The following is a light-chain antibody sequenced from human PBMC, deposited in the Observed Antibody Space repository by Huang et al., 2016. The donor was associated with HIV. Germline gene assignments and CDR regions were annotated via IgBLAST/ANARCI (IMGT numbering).Light chain of an antibody. J-gene: IGKJ1*01. CDR2: GAS. CDR3: LQDHNYPRT. V-gene: IGKV1-6*01. CDR1: QCITDD. Sequence: AIQMTQSPSSLSASVGDRVTITCRASQCITDDLAWYQQKPGKAPKLLISGASTLRSGVPSRFSGSGSGTDFTLTISSLQPEDYATYYCLQDHNYPRTFGQGTKVEI.